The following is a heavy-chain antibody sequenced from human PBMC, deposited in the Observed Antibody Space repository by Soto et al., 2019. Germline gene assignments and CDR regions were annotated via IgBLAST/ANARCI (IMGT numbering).Heavy chain of an antibody. CDR2: ISYDGSNK. D-gene: IGHD6-19*01. J-gene: IGHJ4*02. CDR1: GFTFSSYG. Sequence: QVQLVESGGGVVQPGRSLRLSCAASGFTFSSYGMHWVRQAPGKGQEWVAVISYDGSNKYYADSVKGRFTISRDNSKNTLYLQMNSLRAEDTAVYYCAKGAFSSGWPNVGAYWGQGTLVTVSS. V-gene: IGHV3-30*18. CDR3: AKGAFSSGWPNVGAY.